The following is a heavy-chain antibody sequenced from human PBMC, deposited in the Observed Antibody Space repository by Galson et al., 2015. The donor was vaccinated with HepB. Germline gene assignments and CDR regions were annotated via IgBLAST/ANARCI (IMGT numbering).Heavy chain of an antibody. J-gene: IGHJ4*02. V-gene: IGHV1-2*06. D-gene: IGHD2-2*01. Sequence: SVKVSCKASGYTFTGYYIHWVRQAPGQGLEWVGRINPSSGGADYAQRFHGRVTMTRDTSISTAFMVLSRLTSGDTAIYYCAGGRPAAIDYWGQGTLVTVSS. CDR2: INPSSGGA. CDR1: GYTFTGYY. CDR3: AGGRPAAIDY.